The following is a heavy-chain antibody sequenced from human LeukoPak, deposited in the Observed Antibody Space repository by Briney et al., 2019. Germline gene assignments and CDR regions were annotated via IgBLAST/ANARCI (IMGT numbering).Heavy chain of an antibody. CDR1: GNYW. CDR2: INSDGSWT. V-gene: IGHV3-74*01. Sequence: PGGSLRLSCAASGNYWMHWVRQAPGKGLVRVSHINSDGSWTSYADSVKGRFTISKDNAKNTLYLQMNSLRAEDTAVYYCAPMGGLRSLGYWGQGTLVTVSS. CDR3: APMGGLRSLGY. J-gene: IGHJ4*02. D-gene: IGHD3-3*01.